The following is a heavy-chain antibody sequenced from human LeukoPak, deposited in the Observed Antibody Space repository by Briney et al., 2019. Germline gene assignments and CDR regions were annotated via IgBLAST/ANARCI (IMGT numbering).Heavy chain of an antibody. V-gene: IGHV4-59*01. Sequence: SETLSLTCTVSGGSISSFYWSWIRQPPGKGLEWIGYIYYSGSANYNPSLKSRVTISVDTSKNQFSLKLSSVTAADTAVYYCARAGILYANWFDPWARGPWSPSPQ. D-gene: IGHD2-15*01. CDR2: IYYSGSA. J-gene: IGHJ5*02. CDR3: ARAGILYANWFDP. CDR1: GGSISSFY.